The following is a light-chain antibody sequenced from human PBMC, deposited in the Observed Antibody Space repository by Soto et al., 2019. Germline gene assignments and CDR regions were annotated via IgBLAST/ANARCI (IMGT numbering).Light chain of an antibody. CDR1: QSISSW. Sequence: DIQMTQSPSTLSASVGDRVTITCRASQSISSWLAWYQQKPGKAPKLLIYKASSLESGVPSRFSGSGAGTEFALTISSLQPDDLATYYCQQYNSYLYTFRQGTKLEIK. V-gene: IGKV1-5*03. J-gene: IGKJ2*01. CDR3: QQYNSYLYT. CDR2: KAS.